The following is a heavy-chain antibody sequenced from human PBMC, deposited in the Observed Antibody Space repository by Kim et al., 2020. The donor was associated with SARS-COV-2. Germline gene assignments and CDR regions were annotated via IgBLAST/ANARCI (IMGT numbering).Heavy chain of an antibody. CDR3: IRDGTSA. CDR2: IKEDGSEA. CDR1: GFTFSTYW. V-gene: IGHV3-7*01. J-gene: IGHJ5*02. Sequence: GGSLRLSCAASGFTFSTYWMSWVRQAPGKGLEWVAKIKEDGSEAYYVDSVKGRFTISRDNAKNSLYLQMNSLRVGDTAVYYCIRDGTSAWGQGTLVIVS.